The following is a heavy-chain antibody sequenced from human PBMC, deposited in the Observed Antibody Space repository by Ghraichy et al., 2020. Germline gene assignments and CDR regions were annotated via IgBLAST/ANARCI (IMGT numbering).Heavy chain of an antibody. Sequence: SETLSLTCTVSGGSISSGSYYWSWIRQPAGKGLEWIGRIYTSGSTNYNPSLKSRVTISVDTSKNQFSLNLSSVTAADTAVYYCARGEGSYYYYGMDVWGQGTTVTVSS. CDR1: GGSISSGSYY. V-gene: IGHV4-61*02. J-gene: IGHJ6*02. D-gene: IGHD3-10*01. CDR2: IYTSGST. CDR3: ARGEGSYYYYGMDV.